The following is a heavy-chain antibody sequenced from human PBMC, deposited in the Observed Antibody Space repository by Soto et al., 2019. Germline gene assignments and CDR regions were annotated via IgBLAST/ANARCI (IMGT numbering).Heavy chain of an antibody. CDR3: TEDILPGGADV. D-gene: IGHD3-16*01. CDR1: AFSSHHHA. Sequence: GGSLRLSCVASAFSSHHHAIHWVRQGPGKGLEWVSGIHWNNGATGYADSVKGRFTIFKDNVKNSVYLQMDSLRTDDTAFYYCTEDILPGGADVWGQGTTVTVSS. CDR2: IHWNNGAT. V-gene: IGHV3-9*02. J-gene: IGHJ6*02.